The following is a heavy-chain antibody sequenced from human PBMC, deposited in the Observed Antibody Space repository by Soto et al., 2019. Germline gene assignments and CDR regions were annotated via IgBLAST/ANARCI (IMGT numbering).Heavy chain of an antibody. D-gene: IGHD3-3*01. CDR2: IYYSGST. Sequence: QVQLQESGPGLVKPSETLSLTCSVSGGSIGSYYWSWIRQPPGKGLEWIGYIYYSGSTNSNPSLKSRVTIAVDTSQNQFSLKLSSATAADASLYDCARGGWRQIDYWGQGTLVTVSS. CDR1: GGSIGSYY. V-gene: IGHV4-59*08. CDR3: ARGGWRQIDY. J-gene: IGHJ4*02.